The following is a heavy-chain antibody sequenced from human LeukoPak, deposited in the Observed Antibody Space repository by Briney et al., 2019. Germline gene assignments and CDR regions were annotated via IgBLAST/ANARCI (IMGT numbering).Heavy chain of an antibody. CDR3: AKDLNIVVAGTDY. Sequence: PGGSLRLSCAASGFTVSSNYMSWVRQAPGKGLEWVSAISGSGGSTYYADSVKGRFTISRDNSKNTLYLQMNSLRAEDTAVYYCAKDLNIVVAGTDYWGQGTLVTVSS. CDR2: ISGSGGST. J-gene: IGHJ4*02. D-gene: IGHD2-21*01. V-gene: IGHV3-23*01. CDR1: GFTVSSNY.